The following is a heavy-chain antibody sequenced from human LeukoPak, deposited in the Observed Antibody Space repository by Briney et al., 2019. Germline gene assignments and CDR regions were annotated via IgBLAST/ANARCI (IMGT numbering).Heavy chain of an antibody. D-gene: IGHD3-10*01. CDR3: ARADITMVRGVPYGMDV. V-gene: IGHV1-2*02. CDR2: INPNSGGT. J-gene: IGHJ6*02. CDR1: GYTFTGYY. Sequence: ASVTVSCKASGYTFTGYYMHWVRQAPGQGLEWMGWINPNSGGTNYAQKFQGRVTMTRDTSISTAYMELSRLRSDDTAVYYCARADITMVRGVPYGMDVWGQGTTVTVSS.